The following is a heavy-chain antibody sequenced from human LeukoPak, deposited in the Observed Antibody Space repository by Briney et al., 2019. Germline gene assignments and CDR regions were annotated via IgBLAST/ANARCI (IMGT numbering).Heavy chain of an antibody. D-gene: IGHD2-2*01. V-gene: IGHV3-21*01. CDR3: ARFGYCSSTSCPGDAFDI. CDR2: ISSSSSYI. J-gene: IGHJ3*02. CDR1: EFTFSSYS. Sequence: GGSLRLSCAASEFTFSSYSMNWVRQAPGKGLEWVSSISSSSSYIYYADSVKGRFTISRDNAKNSLYLQMNSLRAEDTAVYYCARFGYCSSTSCPGDAFDIWGQGTMVTVSS.